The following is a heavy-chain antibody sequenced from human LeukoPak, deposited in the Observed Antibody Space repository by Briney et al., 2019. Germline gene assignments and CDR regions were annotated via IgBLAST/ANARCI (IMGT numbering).Heavy chain of an antibody. J-gene: IGHJ4*02. Sequence: PSETLSLTCAVYGGSFSGYYWSWIRQPPGKGLEWIGETNHSGSTNYNPSLKSRVTISVDTSKNQFSLKLSSVTAADTAVYYCAAHYGSGSYSVYDYWGQGTLVTVSS. D-gene: IGHD3-10*01. CDR3: AAHYGSGSYSVYDY. CDR2: TNHSGST. V-gene: IGHV4-34*01. CDR1: GGSFSGYY.